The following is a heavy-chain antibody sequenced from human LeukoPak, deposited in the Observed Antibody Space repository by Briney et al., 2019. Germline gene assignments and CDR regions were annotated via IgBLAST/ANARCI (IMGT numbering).Heavy chain of an antibody. CDR1: GFTFRTYA. V-gene: IGHV3-30-3*01. J-gene: IGHJ4*02. CDR2: ILSDGSNK. D-gene: IGHD3-9*01. Sequence: GGSLRLSCAASGFTFRTYAMHWVRQAPGKGLEWVAVILSDGSNKYYADSVKGRFSISRDNSKNTLYPQMNSLRAEDTAVYYCARVPEDFDWPGVDYWGQGTLVTVSS. CDR3: ARVPEDFDWPGVDY.